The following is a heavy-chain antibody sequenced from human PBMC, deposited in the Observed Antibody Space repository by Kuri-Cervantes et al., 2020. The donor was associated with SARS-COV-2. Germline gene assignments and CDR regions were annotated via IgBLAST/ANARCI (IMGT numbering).Heavy chain of an antibody. Sequence: ASVKVSCKAAGYTFTGYYMHWVRQAPGQGLEWMGWINPNSGGTNYAQKFQGRVTMTEDTSTDTAYMELSSLRSEDTAVYYCAKGEGYAPRSPPTDWGQGTLVTVSS. CDR2: INPNSGGT. CDR3: AKGEGYAPRSPPTD. D-gene: IGHD3-16*01. J-gene: IGHJ4*02. CDR1: GYTFTGYY. V-gene: IGHV1-2*02.